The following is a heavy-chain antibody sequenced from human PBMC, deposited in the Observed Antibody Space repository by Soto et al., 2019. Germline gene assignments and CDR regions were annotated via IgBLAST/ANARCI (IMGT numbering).Heavy chain of an antibody. D-gene: IGHD2-15*01. J-gene: IGHJ4*02. V-gene: IGHV3-30*18. CDR1: GFTFSTYG. Sequence: QVQLVESGGGVVQPGRSLRLSCAASGFTFSTYGMHWVRQAPGKGLEWVAIISYDGSNKYYVDSVKGRFTISRDNSKNTLYLRMNSLRVEDTAMYYCAKVWGYCAGGSCLLSSYFDSWGQGTLVTVSS. CDR2: ISYDGSNK. CDR3: AKVWGYCAGGSCLLSSYFDS.